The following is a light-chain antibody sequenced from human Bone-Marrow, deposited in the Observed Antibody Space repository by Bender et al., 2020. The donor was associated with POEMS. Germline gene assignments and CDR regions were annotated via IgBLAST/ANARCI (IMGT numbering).Light chain of an antibody. Sequence: QSVLTQPPSASGTPGQRVTISCSGSSSNIGSNSLNWYQQLPGAAPKLLIFINNQRPSGVSSRFSGSKSGNTASLTISGLQAEDEADYYCCSYAGSTTVFGGGTELTVL. CDR3: CSYAGSTTV. J-gene: IGLJ2*01. CDR1: SSNIGSNS. V-gene: IGLV1-44*01. CDR2: INN.